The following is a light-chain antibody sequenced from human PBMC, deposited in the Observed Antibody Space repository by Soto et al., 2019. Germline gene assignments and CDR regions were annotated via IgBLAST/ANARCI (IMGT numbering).Light chain of an antibody. V-gene: IGKV1-5*03. CDR3: LHYNSYPYT. CDR2: KAS. J-gene: IGKJ2*01. CDR1: QSISTW. Sequence: DFQMTQSPSTLSASVGDRVTITCRASQSISTWLAWYQQKPGRAPEVLIYKASSLEGGVPSRFSGSGSGTEFTLTINSLQPDDSATYYCLHYNSYPYTFGQGTKLEIK.